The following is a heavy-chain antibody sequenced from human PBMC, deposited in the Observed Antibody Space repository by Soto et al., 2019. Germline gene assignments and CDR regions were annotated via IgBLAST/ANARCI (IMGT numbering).Heavy chain of an antibody. CDR1: GYTLTELS. CDR3: ATKEWELNRYFC. CDR2: FDPEDGET. D-gene: IGHD1-26*01. V-gene: IGHV1-24*01. J-gene: IGHJ4*02. Sequence: SVKVSDKVSGYTLTELSMHWVRQAPVKGLEWLGGFDPEDGETIYAQKFQGRVTMTEDTSTDTAYMELSSLRSEDTAVYYCATKEWELNRYFCWGQGTLVTVYS.